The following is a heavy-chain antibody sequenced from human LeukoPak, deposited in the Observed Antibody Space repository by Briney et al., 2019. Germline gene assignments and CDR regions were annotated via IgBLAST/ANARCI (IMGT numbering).Heavy chain of an antibody. D-gene: IGHD6-19*01. Sequence: QPSETLSLTCTVSGGSININTYYWGWIRQPPGKGLEWIGSIYYSGSTYYNPSLKSRVTISVDTSKNQFSLKLSSVTAADTAVYYCARAILDLGQWLLDYWGQGTLVTVSS. CDR3: ARAILDLGQWLLDY. J-gene: IGHJ4*02. V-gene: IGHV4-39*07. CDR2: IYYSGST. CDR1: GGSININTYY.